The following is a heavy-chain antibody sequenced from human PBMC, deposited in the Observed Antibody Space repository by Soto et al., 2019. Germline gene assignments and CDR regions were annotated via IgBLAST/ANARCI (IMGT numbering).Heavy chain of an antibody. J-gene: IGHJ4*02. Sequence: ASVKASCKASGYTFTRYYMHCVRQAPGQGLEWMGIINPSGGSTSYAQKFQGRVTMTRDTSTSTVYMELSSLRSEDTAVYYCARAGIVVVPAAMYYFDYWGQGTLVTVSS. D-gene: IGHD2-2*01. CDR3: ARAGIVVVPAAMYYFDY. CDR1: GYTFTRYY. V-gene: IGHV1-46*03. CDR2: INPSGGST.